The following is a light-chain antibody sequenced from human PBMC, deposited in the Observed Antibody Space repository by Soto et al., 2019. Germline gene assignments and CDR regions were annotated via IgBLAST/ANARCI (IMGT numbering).Light chain of an antibody. V-gene: IGLV1-40*01. J-gene: IGLJ2*01. CDR1: SSNIGAGYD. CDR2: GNS. Sequence: QSALTQPPSVSGAPGQRVTISCTGSSSNIGAGYDVHWYQQLPGTAPKLLIYGNSNRPSGVPDRCSGSKSGTSASLAITGLQAEDEADYYGQSYDSRLSGYVVFGGGTKLTVL. CDR3: QSYDSRLSGYVV.